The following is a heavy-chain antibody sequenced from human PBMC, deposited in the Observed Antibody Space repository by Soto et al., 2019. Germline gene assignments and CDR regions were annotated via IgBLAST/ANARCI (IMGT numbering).Heavy chain of an antibody. CDR1: GFTFTSSA. CDR2: IVVGSGNT. CDR3: AADAIDSSAPSPQLGAFDI. J-gene: IGHJ3*02. V-gene: IGHV1-58*02. Sequence: ASVKVSCKASGFTFTSSAMQWVRQAPGQRLEWIGWIVVGSGNTNYAQKFQERVTITRDMSTSTAYMELSSLRSEDTAVYYCAADAIDSSAPSPQLGAFDIWGQGTMVTVSS. D-gene: IGHD6-25*01.